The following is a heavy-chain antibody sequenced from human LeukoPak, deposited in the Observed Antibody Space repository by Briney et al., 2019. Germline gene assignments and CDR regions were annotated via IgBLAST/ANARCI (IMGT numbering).Heavy chain of an antibody. CDR1: GYTFTGYY. V-gene: IGHV1-2*02. CDR2: INPNSGGT. Sequence: ASVKVSCKASGYTFTGYYMHWARQAPGQGLEWMGWINPNSGGTNYGQKFQGRVTMTRDTSISTAYMELSRLRSDDTAVYYCARKGYYDSSGYYYSWGQGTLVTVSS. D-gene: IGHD3-22*01. J-gene: IGHJ4*02. CDR3: ARKGYYDSSGYYYS.